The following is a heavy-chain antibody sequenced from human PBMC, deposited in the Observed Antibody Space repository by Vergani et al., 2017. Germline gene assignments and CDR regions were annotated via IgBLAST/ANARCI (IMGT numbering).Heavy chain of an antibody. CDR3: AKALGTLAGGGWFDP. Sequence: EVQLEESGGGLVLPGRSLRLSCVASGITSAGYAMHWVRQAPGKGLEWVSGMSWNSNSIGYADSVKGRFTIYRDNAKYSLYLQMNSLRAEATALYYCAKALGTLAGGGWFDPWGQGTLVTVSS. J-gene: IGHJ5*02. D-gene: IGHD3-16*01. CDR1: GITSAGYA. V-gene: IGHV3-9*02. CDR2: MSWNSNSI.